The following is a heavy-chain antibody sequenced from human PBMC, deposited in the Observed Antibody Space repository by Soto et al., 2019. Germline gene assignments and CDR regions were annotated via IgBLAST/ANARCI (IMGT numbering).Heavy chain of an antibody. D-gene: IGHD1-26*01. V-gene: IGHV3-43*01. CDR2: ISWDGGST. CDR1: GFTFDDYT. J-gene: IGHJ4*02. CDR3: AKDESYSGSYFDY. Sequence: GSLRLSCAASGFTFDDYTMHWVRQAPGKGLEWVSLISWDGGSTYYADSVKGRFTISRDNSKNSLYLQMNSLRTEDTALYYCAKDESYSGSYFDYWGQGTLVTVSS.